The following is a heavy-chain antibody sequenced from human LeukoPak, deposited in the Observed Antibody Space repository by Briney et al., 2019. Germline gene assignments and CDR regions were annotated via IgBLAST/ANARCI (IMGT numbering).Heavy chain of an antibody. Sequence: SQTLSLTCAISGDSVSSNSAAWNWIRQSPSRGLEWLGRTYYRSKWYNDYAVSMRSRVSINPDTSKNQFSLQLNSVTPEDTAVYYCARGYSYGLEAYFDYWGQGTLVTVSS. CDR3: ARGYSYGLEAYFDY. CDR2: TYYRSKWYN. CDR1: GDSVSSNSAA. J-gene: IGHJ4*02. D-gene: IGHD5-18*01. V-gene: IGHV6-1*01.